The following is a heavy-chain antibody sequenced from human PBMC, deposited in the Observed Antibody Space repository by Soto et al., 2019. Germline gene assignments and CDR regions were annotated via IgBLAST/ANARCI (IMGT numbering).Heavy chain of an antibody. D-gene: IGHD5-18*01. J-gene: IGHJ3*02. CDR1: GGTFSSYT. Sequence: QVQLVQSGAEVTKPGSSVKVSCKASGGTFSSYTISWVRQAPGQGLEWMGRIIPILGIANYAQKLQGRVTITADKSTSTAYMELSSLRSEDTAVYYCARHHPGYSYVFDIWGQGTMVTVSS. V-gene: IGHV1-69*02. CDR3: ARHHPGYSYVFDI. CDR2: IIPILGIA.